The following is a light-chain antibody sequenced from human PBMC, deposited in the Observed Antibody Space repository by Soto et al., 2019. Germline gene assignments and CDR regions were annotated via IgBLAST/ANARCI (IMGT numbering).Light chain of an antibody. Sequence: EIVLTQSPGTLSLSLGERATLSCRASQSVSSSYLAWYQQKPGQAPRLLIYGASSRATGIPDRFSGSGSGTDFTLTISRLEPEDFAVYYCQQYGSSPPTWTFGQGTKVDIK. CDR2: GAS. V-gene: IGKV3-20*01. CDR3: QQYGSSPPTWT. CDR1: QSVSSSY. J-gene: IGKJ1*01.